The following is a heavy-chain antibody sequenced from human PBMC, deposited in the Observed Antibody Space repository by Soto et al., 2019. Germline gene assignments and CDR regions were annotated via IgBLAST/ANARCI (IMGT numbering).Heavy chain of an antibody. CDR2: IDWDDDK. CDR3: AREGYFDWIGAYYFDY. J-gene: IGHJ4*02. D-gene: IGHD3-9*01. V-gene: IGHV2-70*11. CDR1: GFSLSTSGMC. Sequence: SGPTLVNPTQTLTLTCTFSGFSLSTSGMCVSWIRQPPGKALEWLARIDWDDDKYYSTSLKTRLTISKDTSKNQVVLTMTNMDPVDTATYYCAREGYFDWIGAYYFDYWGQGTLVTVSS.